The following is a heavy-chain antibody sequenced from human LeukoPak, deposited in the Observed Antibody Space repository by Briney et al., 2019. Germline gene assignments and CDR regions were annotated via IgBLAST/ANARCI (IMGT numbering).Heavy chain of an antibody. CDR3: AREGPDIAAAVADNWFDP. J-gene: IGHJ5*02. Sequence: GRSLRLSCAASGFTFSSYAMHWVRQAPGKGLEWVAVISYDGSNKYYADSVKGRLTISRDNSKNTLYLQMNSLRAEDTAVYYCAREGPDIAAAVADNWFDPWGQGTLVTVSS. D-gene: IGHD6-13*01. V-gene: IGHV3-30*04. CDR1: GFTFSSYA. CDR2: ISYDGSNK.